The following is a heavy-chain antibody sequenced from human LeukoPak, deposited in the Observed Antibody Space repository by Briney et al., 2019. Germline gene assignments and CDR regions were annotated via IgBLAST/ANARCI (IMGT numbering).Heavy chain of an antibody. Sequence: ASVKVSCKTSGYTLTSFHINWVRQATGQGLEWMAWMDPNSDYRGYAQKFQGRLTMTLDTSVSTAYMELSSLTFDDTAVYFCARARPNLYYFDFWGQETLVTVSS. CDR1: GYTLTSFH. V-gene: IGHV1-8*01. CDR2: MDPNSDYR. CDR3: ARARPNLYYFDF. J-gene: IGHJ4*02.